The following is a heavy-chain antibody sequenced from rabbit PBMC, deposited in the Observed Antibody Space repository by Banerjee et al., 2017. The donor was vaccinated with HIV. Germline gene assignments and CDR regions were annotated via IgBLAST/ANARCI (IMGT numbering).Heavy chain of an antibody. CDR1: GFSLSSSYY. V-gene: IGHV1S40*01. Sequence: QSLEESGGDLVKPGAPLTLTCTASGFSLSSSYYMCWVRQAPGKGLEWIACIYAGNSGVTYYASWAKGRFTISKTSSTTVTLQMTSLTAADTATYFCARDVVAGDGYALWGPGTLVTVS. CDR2: IYAGNSGVT. CDR3: ARDVVAGDGYAL. J-gene: IGHJ4*01. D-gene: IGHD6-1*01.